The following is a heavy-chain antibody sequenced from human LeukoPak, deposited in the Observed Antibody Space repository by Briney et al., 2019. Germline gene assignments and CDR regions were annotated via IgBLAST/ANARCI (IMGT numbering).Heavy chain of an antibody. CDR2: MNPNSGNT. CDR3: ARQGAVAGRFNY. J-gene: IGHJ4*02. Sequence: GASVKVSCKASGYTFTSYDINWVRQATGQGLEWMGWMNPNSGNTGYAQKFQGRVTMTRNTSISTAYMELSSLRSDDTAVYYCARQGAVAGRFNYWGQGTLVTVSS. D-gene: IGHD6-19*01. CDR1: GYTFTSYD. V-gene: IGHV1-8*01.